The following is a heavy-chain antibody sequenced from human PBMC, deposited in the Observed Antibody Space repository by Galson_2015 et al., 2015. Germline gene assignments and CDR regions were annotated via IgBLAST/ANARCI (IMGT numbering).Heavy chain of an antibody. CDR3: ARSVKVGATHLNFDY. D-gene: IGHD1-26*01. CDR2: IYYSGST. V-gene: IGHV4-39*07. Sequence: SETLSLTCTVSGGSISSSSYYWGWIRQPPGKGLEWIGSIYYSGSTYYNPSLKSRVTMSVDTSKNQFSLKLTSVTAADTAVYYCARSVKVGATHLNFDYWGQGTLVTVSS. J-gene: IGHJ4*02. CDR1: GGSISSSSYY.